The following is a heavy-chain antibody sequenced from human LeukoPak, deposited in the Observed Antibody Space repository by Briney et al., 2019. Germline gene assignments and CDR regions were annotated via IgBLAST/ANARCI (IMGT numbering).Heavy chain of an antibody. D-gene: IGHD6-13*01. CDR3: ARMGRRYSSYGGEYYFDY. CDR1: GFTFSTYA. CDR2: ISSSSNYI. V-gene: IGHV3-21*01. Sequence: GGSLRLSCAASGFTFSTYAMNWVRQAPGKGLEWVSTISSSSNYIYCADSVKGRFTISRDNAKNSLYLQMNSLRAEDTAVYYCARMGRRYSSYGGEYYFDYWGQGTLVTVSS. J-gene: IGHJ4*02.